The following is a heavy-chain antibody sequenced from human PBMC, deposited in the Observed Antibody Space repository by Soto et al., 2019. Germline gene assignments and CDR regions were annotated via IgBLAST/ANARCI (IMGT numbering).Heavy chain of an antibody. CDR2: MNPNSGNT. V-gene: IGHV1-8*01. CDR1: GYTFTSYD. J-gene: IGHJ4*02. CDR3: AREISGSYRFDY. D-gene: IGHD1-26*01. Sequence: QVQLVQSGAEVKKPGASVKVSCKASGYTFTSYDINWVRQATGQGLEWMGWMNPNSGNTGYAQKFQGRVTMTRNTAKSKGYKEMSSLRSEDTAVYYCAREISGSYRFDYWGQGTLVTVSS.